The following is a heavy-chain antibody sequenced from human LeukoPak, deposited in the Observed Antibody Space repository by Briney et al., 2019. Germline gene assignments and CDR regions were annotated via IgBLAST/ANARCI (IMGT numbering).Heavy chain of an antibody. D-gene: IGHD5-12*01. V-gene: IGHV1-69*02. CDR1: GGTFSSYT. Sequence: ASVKVSCKASGGTFSSYTISWVRQAPGQGLEWMGRIIPILGIANYAQKLQGRVTITADKSTSTAYMELSSLRSEDTAVYYCARRSATGGAGDVWGKGTTVTVSS. J-gene: IGHJ6*04. CDR2: IIPILGIA. CDR3: ARRSATGGAGDV.